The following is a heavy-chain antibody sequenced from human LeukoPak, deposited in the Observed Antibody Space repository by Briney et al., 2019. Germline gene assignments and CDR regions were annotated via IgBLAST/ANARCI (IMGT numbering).Heavy chain of an antibody. CDR2: FDPEDGET. V-gene: IGHV1-24*01. J-gene: IGHJ4*02. CDR3: ATPPYCSSTSCHDY. CDR1: GYTLTELS. D-gene: IGHD2-2*01. Sequence: GSVKVSCKVSGYTLTELSMDWVRQAPGKGLEWMGGFDPEDGETIYAQKFQGRVTMTEDTSTDTAYMELSSLRSEDTAVYYCATPPYCSSTSCHDYWGQGTLVTVSS.